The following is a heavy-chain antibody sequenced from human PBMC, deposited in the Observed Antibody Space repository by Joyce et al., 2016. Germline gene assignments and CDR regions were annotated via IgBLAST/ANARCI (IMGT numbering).Heavy chain of an antibody. CDR3: ARDRGYSGYDLSY. V-gene: IGHV3-48*01. Sequence: EVQLVESGGGLVQPGESLRLSCAASGFTFSIYAMNWVRKAPGKGLEWISYISSSSGTIHYADSMKGRFTISRDNAKNSLYVQMNSLRAEDTAIYYCARDRGYSGYDLSYWGQGTLVTVSS. CDR1: GFTFSIYA. D-gene: IGHD5-12*01. CDR2: ISSSSGTI. J-gene: IGHJ4*02.